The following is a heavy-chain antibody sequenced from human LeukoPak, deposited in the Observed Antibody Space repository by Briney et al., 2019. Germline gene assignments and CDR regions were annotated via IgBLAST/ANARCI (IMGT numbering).Heavy chain of an antibody. J-gene: IGHJ3*02. CDR3: ARGRFMITFGGVIGPRAFDI. V-gene: IGHV4-34*01. D-gene: IGHD3-16*02. CDR2: INHSGST. Sequence: PSETLSLTCTVSGGSISSYYWSWIRQPPGKGLEWIGEINHSGSTNYNPSLKSRVTISVDTSKNQFSLKLSSVTAADTAVYYCARGRFMITFGGVIGPRAFDIWGQGTMVTVSS. CDR1: GGSISSYY.